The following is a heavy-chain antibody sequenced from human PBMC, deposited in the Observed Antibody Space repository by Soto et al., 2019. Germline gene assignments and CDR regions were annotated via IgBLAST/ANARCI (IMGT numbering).Heavy chain of an antibody. Sequence: PGGSLRLSCAASGFTVSSNYMSWVRQAPGKGLEWVSLIYSGGSTYYADSVKGRFTISRDNSKNTLYLQMNSLRAEDTAVYYCGKLSCGDPPDYWGQGTLVTVSS. CDR1: GFTVSSNY. D-gene: IGHD4-17*01. CDR2: IYSGGST. J-gene: IGHJ4*02. V-gene: IGHV3-66*04. CDR3: GKLSCGDPPDY.